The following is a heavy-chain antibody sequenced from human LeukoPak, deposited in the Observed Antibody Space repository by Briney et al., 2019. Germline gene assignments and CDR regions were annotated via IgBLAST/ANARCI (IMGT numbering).Heavy chain of an antibody. D-gene: IGHD6-19*01. CDR2: ISSSSSYI. V-gene: IGHV3-21*01. Sequence: GGSLRLSCAASGFTFSSYSMNWVRQAPGKGLEWVSSISSSSSYIYYADSVKGRFTISRVNSKNTLYLQMNSLRAEDTAVYYCAKDRGYSSGCLDPWGQGTLVTVSS. CDR3: AKDRGYSSGCLDP. J-gene: IGHJ5*02. CDR1: GFTFSSYS.